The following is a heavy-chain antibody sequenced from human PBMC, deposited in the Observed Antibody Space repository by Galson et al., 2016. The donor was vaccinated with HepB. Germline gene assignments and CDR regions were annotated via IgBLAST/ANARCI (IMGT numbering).Heavy chain of an antibody. D-gene: IGHD1-1*01. CDR1: GFTFSTYT. J-gene: IGHJ4*02. CDR3: AKDRYWNREFDY. V-gene: IGHV3-23*01. CDR2: INGAGGST. Sequence: SLRLSCAASGFTFSTYTMSWVRQAPGKGLEWVSGINGAGGSTYYADSVKGRFTISRDNSNNTLYLQMSSLKVEDTAMYYCAKDRYWNREFDYWGQGPLVTVSS.